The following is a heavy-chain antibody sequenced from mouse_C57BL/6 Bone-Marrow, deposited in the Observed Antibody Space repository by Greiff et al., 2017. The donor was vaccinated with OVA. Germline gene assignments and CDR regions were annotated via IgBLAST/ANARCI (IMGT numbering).Heavy chain of an antibody. D-gene: IGHD1-1*01. J-gene: IGHJ1*03. CDR2: INPGSGGT. V-gene: IGHV1-54*01. Sequence: QVQLQQSGAELVRPGTSVKVSCKASGYAFTNYLIEWVKQRPGQGLEWIGVINPGSGGTNSNEKFKGKATLTADKSSSTAYMQLSSLTSEDSAVYFCASSGGTTDWYFDVWGTGTTVTVSS. CDR1: GYAFTNYL. CDR3: ASSGGTTDWYFDV.